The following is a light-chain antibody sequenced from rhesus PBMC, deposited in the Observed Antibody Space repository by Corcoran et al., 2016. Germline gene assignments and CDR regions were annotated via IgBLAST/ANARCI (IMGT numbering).Light chain of an antibody. CDR2: YAN. V-gene: IGKV1-32*03. CDR3: QQVYSTPFT. Sequence: DIQMTQSPSALSASVGDRVTISCRASQNIYSNLAWYQQKPGKAPKLLIYYANSLASGVPSMFSGSVSGTDYTLTISSLQPEDFATYYCQQVYSTPFTFGPGTKLDIK. CDR1: QNIYSN. J-gene: IGKJ3*01.